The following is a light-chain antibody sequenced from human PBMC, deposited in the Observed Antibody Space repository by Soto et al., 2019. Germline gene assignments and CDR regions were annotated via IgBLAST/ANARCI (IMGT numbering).Light chain of an antibody. CDR2: AAS. J-gene: IGKJ5*01. V-gene: IGKV3D-15*01. Sequence: EIVLTQSPDTLALSPGEGATLSRWASQSVTSNLAWYQQKRGQAPRLLIYAASTRATGVPARFSGSGSGTEFTLTISSLQSEDFAVYYCQQYNNWPPITFGQGTRLEIK. CDR3: QQYNNWPPIT. CDR1: QSVTSN.